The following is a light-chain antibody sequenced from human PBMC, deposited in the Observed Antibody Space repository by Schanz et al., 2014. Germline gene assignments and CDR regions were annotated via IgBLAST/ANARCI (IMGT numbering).Light chain of an antibody. Sequence: QSALAQPRSVSGSPGQSVTISCIGTSSDIGAYNYVSWYQQHPGKVPKLIIYDVFHRPSGVPDRFSGSKSGNTASLTISGLQADDEADYYCYSYRGRYTVVFGGGTKLTVL. V-gene: IGLV2-11*01. CDR3: YSYRGRYTVV. CDR1: SSDIGAYNY. CDR2: DVF. J-gene: IGLJ3*02.